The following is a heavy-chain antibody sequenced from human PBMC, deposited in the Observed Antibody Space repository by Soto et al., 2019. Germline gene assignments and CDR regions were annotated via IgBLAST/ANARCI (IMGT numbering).Heavy chain of an antibody. CDR3: AKDARGPDY. Sequence: PGGSLRLSCAASGFTFSTYGMSWVRQAPGKGLEWVSGISSSGVNTYYADSVKGRFTISRDNSKNTLYLQMNSLRAEDTAIYYCAKDARGPDYWGQGSLVTVSS. CDR2: ISSSGVNT. J-gene: IGHJ4*02. CDR1: GFTFSTYG. V-gene: IGHV3-23*01.